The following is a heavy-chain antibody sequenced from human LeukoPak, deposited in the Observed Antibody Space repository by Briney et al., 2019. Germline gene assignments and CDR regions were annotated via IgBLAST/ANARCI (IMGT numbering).Heavy chain of an antibody. CDR3: ARDRYGSGSYSLMGYFDY. V-gene: IGHV1-46*01. CDR2: INPSGGST. CDR1: GYTFTSYY. J-gene: IGHJ4*02. Sequence: ASVKVSCKASGYTFTSYYMHWVRQAPGQGLEWMGIINPSGGSTSYAQKFQGRVTMTRDMSTSTVYMELSSLRSEDTAVYYCARDRYGSGSYSLMGYFDYWGQGTLVTVST. D-gene: IGHD3-10*01.